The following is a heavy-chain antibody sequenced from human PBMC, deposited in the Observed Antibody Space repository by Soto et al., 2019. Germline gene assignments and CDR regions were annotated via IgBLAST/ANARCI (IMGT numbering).Heavy chain of an antibody. J-gene: IGHJ6*02. CDR1: GGSISSSSYY. CDR3: ARVSNPRGVYYYYYGMDV. D-gene: IGHD4-4*01. V-gene: IGHV4-39*01. CDR2: IYYSGST. Sequence: PSETLSLTCTVSGGSISSSSYYWGWIRQPPGKGLEWIGSIYYSGSTYYNPSLKSRVTISVDTSKNQFSLKLSSVTAADTAVYYCARVSNPRGVYYYYYGMDVWGQGTTVTVSS.